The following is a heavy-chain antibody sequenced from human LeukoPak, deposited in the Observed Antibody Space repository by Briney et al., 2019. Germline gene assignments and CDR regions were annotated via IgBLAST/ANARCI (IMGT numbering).Heavy chain of an antibody. CDR3: ARGYCSSTSCYIRAHRPDYYMDV. CDR2: IIPILGIA. D-gene: IGHD2-2*02. J-gene: IGHJ6*03. Sequence: SVKVSCKASGGTFSSYAISWVRQAPGQGLEWMGRIIPILGIANYAQKFQGRVTITADKSTSTAYMELSSLRSEDTAVYYCARGYCSSTSCYIRAHRPDYYMDVWGKGTTVTVSS. V-gene: IGHV1-69*04. CDR1: GGTFSSYA.